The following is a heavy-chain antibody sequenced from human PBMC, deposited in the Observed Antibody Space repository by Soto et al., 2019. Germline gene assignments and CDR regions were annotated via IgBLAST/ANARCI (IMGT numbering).Heavy chain of an antibody. Sequence: ASVKVSCTAPGYTFTSYAMHWVRQAPGQRREWMGWINAGNGNRKYSQKFQGRVTITRDTSASTAYMELSSLRSEDTAVYYCARGPGGPDGPGDYWGQGTLVTVSS. D-gene: IGHD2-15*01. CDR1: GYTFTSYA. CDR3: ARGPGGPDGPGDY. V-gene: IGHV1-3*01. CDR2: INAGNGNR. J-gene: IGHJ4*02.